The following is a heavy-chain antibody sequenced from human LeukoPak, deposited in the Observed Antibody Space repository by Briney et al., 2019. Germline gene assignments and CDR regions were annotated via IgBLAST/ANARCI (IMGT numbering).Heavy chain of an antibody. D-gene: IGHD2-2*01. CDR2: MNPNSGNT. J-gene: IGHJ3*02. CDR3: ARSLSRYCSSTSCMDAFDI. CDR1: GYTFTSYG. Sequence: ASVKVSCKASGYTFTSYGISWVRQAPGQGLEWMGWMNPNSGNTGYAQKFQGRVTITADKSTSTAYMELSSLRSEDTAVYYCARSLSRYCSSTSCMDAFDIWGQGTMVTVSS. V-gene: IGHV1-8*03.